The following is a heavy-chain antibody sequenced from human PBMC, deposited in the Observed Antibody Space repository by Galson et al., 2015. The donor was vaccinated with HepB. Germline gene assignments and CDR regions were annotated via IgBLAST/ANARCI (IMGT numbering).Heavy chain of an antibody. CDR2: ISYDGSQK. CDR1: GFTFSKFA. Sequence: SMRLSCAASGFTFSKFAMHWVRQAPGKGLEWVTIISYDGSQKSYAESVRGRFTISRDNSKNTLYLQMNSLRAEDTAVYYCARRCSSTSSCCDYWGQGTMVTVSS. D-gene: IGHD2-2*01. V-gene: IGHV3-30-3*01. CDR3: ARRCSSTSSCCDY. J-gene: IGHJ4*02.